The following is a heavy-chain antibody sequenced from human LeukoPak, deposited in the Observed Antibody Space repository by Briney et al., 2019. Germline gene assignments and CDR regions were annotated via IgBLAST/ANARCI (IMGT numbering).Heavy chain of an antibody. CDR3: AKDHRWESPHYLDS. J-gene: IGHJ4*02. D-gene: IGHD1-26*01. Sequence: GGSLRLSCAASGFTFSSSAMSWVRQVPGKGLEWVSGISASGGSTSYADSVRGRFTISRDNFKNTLYVQMNSLRDEDTAVYYCAKDHRWESPHYLDSWGQGTLVTVSS. V-gene: IGHV3-23*01. CDR2: ISASGGST. CDR1: GFTFSSSA.